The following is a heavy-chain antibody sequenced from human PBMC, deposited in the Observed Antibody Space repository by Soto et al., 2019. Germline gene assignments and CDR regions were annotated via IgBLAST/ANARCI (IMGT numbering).Heavy chain of an antibody. CDR2: IYYSGST. V-gene: IGHV4-59*01. CDR3: ARDSGSARLTSFCVGGDLGYYYYYGMDV. Sequence: PSETLSLTCTVSGGSISSYYWSWIRQPPGKGLEWIGYIYYSGSTNYNPSLKSRVTISVDTSKNQFSLKLSSVTAADTAVYYCARDSGSARLTSFCVGGDLGYYYYYGMDVWGQGTTVTVSS. J-gene: IGHJ6*02. CDR1: GGSISSYY. D-gene: IGHD3-3*01.